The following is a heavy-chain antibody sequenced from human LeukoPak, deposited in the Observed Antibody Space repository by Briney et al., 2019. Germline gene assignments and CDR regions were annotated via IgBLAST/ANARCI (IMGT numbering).Heavy chain of an antibody. Sequence: PGGSLRLSCAASGFTFSNYAMMWVRQAPGKRLEWISSITGSGDGTYYADSVRGRFTISRDNSENTLFLRVNSLRAEDTAVYFCVKGFVHPTYYFDYWGQGTLVTVSS. CDR1: GFTFSNYA. J-gene: IGHJ4*02. D-gene: IGHD3-10*01. V-gene: IGHV3-23*01. CDR2: ITGSGDGT. CDR3: VKGFVHPTYYFDY.